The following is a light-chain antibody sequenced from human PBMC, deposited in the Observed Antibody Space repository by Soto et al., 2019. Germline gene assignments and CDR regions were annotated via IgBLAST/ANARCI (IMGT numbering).Light chain of an antibody. CDR3: QQHYSTPLT. V-gene: IGKV4-1*01. CDR2: WAS. Sequence: DIVMTQSPASLAVSLGERATINCKSSQSVLHSDNRNYFAWYQQKPRQPPKLLLYWASTRESGVPDRFSGNGSGIDFTLTISSLQAEDVAVYYCQQHYSTPLTFGGGTKVEI. J-gene: IGKJ4*01. CDR1: QSVLHSDNRNY.